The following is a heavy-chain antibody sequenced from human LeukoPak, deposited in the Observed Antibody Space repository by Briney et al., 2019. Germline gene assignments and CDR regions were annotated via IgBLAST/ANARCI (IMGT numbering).Heavy chain of an antibody. D-gene: IGHD2-2*01. CDR2: IYYSGST. CDR1: GGSISSGGYY. J-gene: IGHJ4*02. Sequence: SETLPLTCTVSGGSISSGGYYWSWIRQHPGKGLEWIGYIYYSGSTYYNPSLKSRVTMSVDTSKNQFSLKLSSVTAADTAVYYCARGYCSSTSCYLTPFDYWGQGTLVTVSS. V-gene: IGHV4-31*03. CDR3: ARGYCSSTSCYLTPFDY.